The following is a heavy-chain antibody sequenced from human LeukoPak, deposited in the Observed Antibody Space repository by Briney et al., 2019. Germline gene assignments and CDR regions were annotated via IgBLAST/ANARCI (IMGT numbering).Heavy chain of an antibody. CDR1: GFTFRTYR. J-gene: IGHJ4*02. CDR2: IRNDGSDK. D-gene: IGHD1-1*01. CDR3: AKDGIARSIFDY. Sequence: GGSLRLSCAAAGFTFRTYRMHWVRQAPGKGLEWVAFIRNDGSDKYYADSVKGRFTISRDNSKNTLYLQMNSLRAEDTAVYYCAKDGIARSIFDYWGQGTLVTVSS. V-gene: IGHV3-30*02.